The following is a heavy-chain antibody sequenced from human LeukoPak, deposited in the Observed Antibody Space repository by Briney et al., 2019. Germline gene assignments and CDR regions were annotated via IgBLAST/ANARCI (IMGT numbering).Heavy chain of an antibody. D-gene: IGHD6-6*01. CDR1: GGSISSYY. V-gene: IGHV4-4*09. J-gene: IGHJ6*03. Sequence: SETLSLTCTVSGGSISSYYWSWMRQPPGKGLEWIGYIYTSGSTNYNPSLKSRVTISVDTSKNQFSLKLNSVTAADTAVYYCASRGYSTSFSYYYYYMDVWGKGTTVTVSS. CDR3: ASRGYSTSFSYYYYYMDV. CDR2: IYTSGST.